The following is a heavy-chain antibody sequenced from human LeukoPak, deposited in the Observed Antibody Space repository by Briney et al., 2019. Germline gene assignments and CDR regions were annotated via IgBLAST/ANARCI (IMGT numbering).Heavy chain of an antibody. V-gene: IGHV4-38-2*02. CDR1: GYSISSGYY. CDR2: IYHSGST. D-gene: IGHD3-9*01. CDR3: ARSRPVRYFDWGFDP. Sequence: SETLSLTCTVSGYSISSGYYWGWIRQPPGKGLEWIGSIYHSGSTYYNPSLKSRVTISVDTSKNQFSLKLSSVTAADTAVYYCARSRPVRYFDWGFDPWGQGTLVTVSS. J-gene: IGHJ5*02.